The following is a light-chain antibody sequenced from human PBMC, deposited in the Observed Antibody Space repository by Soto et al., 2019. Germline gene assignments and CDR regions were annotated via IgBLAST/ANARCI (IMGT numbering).Light chain of an antibody. J-gene: IGKJ1*01. CDR2: DAS. CDR3: QQYNNWPWT. Sequence: EIVMTQSPATVSVSPGERATLSFRASQSVSSKLAWYQQKPGQAPRLLIYDASSRATGIPATFSGSGSGTEFTLTINSLQSEDFAVYYCQQYNNWPWTFGQGTKVDIK. V-gene: IGKV3-15*01. CDR1: QSVSSK.